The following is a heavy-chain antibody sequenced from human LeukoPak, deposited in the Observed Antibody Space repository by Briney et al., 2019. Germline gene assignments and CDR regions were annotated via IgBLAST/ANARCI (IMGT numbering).Heavy chain of an antibody. CDR1: GFTFSSYG. Sequence: GGSLRLSCAASGFTFSSYGMHWVRQAPGKGLEWVAVISYDGSNKYYADSVKGRFTISRHNSKNTLYLQMNSLRAEDTAVYYCAIRGLNTTGDAFDIWGQGTMVTVSS. V-gene: IGHV3-30*03. CDR2: ISYDGSNK. CDR3: AIRGLNTTGDAFDI. J-gene: IGHJ3*02. D-gene: IGHD4-17*01.